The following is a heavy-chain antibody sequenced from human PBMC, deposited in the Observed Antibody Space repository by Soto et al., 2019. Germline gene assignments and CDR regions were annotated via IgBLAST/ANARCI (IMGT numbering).Heavy chain of an antibody. CDR2: IVVGSGNT. V-gene: IGHV1-58*02. J-gene: IGHJ5*02. D-gene: IGHD2-2*01. CDR3: AAARPAALAPTNLAGGWFDP. CDR1: GFTFTSSA. Sequence: ASVKVSCKASGFTFTSSAMQWVRQARGQRLEWIGWIVVGSGNTNYAQKFQERVTITRDMSTSTAYMELSSLRSEDTAVYYCAAARPAALAPTNLAGGWFDPWGQGTLVTVSS.